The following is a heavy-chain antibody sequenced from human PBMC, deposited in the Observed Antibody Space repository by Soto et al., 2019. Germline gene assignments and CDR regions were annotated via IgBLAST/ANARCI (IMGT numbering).Heavy chain of an antibody. CDR3: AKAPSSSRWPFAY. J-gene: IGHJ4*02. CDR1: GFTFSSYA. V-gene: IGHV3-23*01. D-gene: IGHD6-13*01. Sequence: GGSLRLACAASGFTFSSYAMSWVRQAPGKGLEWVSAISDSGGSTYYADSVKGRFTISRDNSKNTLYLQMNSLRAEDAAVYYCAKAPSSSRWPFAYWGQGTLVTVSS. CDR2: ISDSGGST.